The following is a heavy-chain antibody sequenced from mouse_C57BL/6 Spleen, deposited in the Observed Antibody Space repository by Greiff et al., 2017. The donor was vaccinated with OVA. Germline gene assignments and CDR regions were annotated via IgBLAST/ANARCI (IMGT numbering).Heavy chain of an antibody. CDR2: IDPNSGGP. V-gene: IGHV1-72*01. Sequence: QVQLQQPGAELVKPGASVKLSCKASGYTFTSYWMHWVKQRPGRGLEWIGRIDPNSGGPKYNEKFKSKATLTVDKPSSTAYMQLSSLTSEDSAVDDCAHRGGDTTGRYWYFDVWGTGTTVTVSS. CDR3: AHRGGDTTGRYWYFDV. CDR1: GYTFTSYW. J-gene: IGHJ1*03. D-gene: IGHD1-1*01.